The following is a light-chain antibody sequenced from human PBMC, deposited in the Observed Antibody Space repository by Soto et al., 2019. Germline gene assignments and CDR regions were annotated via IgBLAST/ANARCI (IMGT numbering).Light chain of an antibody. J-gene: IGKJ2*01. Sequence: EIVLTQSPGTLSLSPGERATLSCRASQSVSSSYLAWYQQKPGQALRLLIYGASSTATGIPHRFSASGSGTNFTLTISRLEPDDFAVYYYQQYGSSPYTFGQGTKLEIK. CDR2: GAS. CDR3: QQYGSSPYT. CDR1: QSVSSSY. V-gene: IGKV3-20*01.